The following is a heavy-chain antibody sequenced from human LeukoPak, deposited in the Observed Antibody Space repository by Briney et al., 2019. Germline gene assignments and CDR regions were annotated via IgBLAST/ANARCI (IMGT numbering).Heavy chain of an antibody. J-gene: IGHJ4*03. Sequence: GGSLRLSCVVSELNFKTHAMHWVRQAPGKGLEWVAGLSFDASGRNYADSVKGRFTISRDNSKNTLYLQMHSLSPEDTAVYFCARDLQEISSFYFDYWGQGTMVTVSS. D-gene: IGHD3-16*02. CDR2: LSFDASGR. V-gene: IGHV3-30*04. CDR1: ELNFKTHA. CDR3: ARDLQEISSFYFDY.